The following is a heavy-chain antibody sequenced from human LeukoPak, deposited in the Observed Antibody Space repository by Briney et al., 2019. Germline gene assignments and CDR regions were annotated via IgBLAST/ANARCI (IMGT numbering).Heavy chain of an antibody. V-gene: IGHV1-2*02. D-gene: IGHD6-19*01. J-gene: IGHJ4*02. CDR1: GYTLTGYY. CDR3: AVNAGIAVSIDY. CDR2: INPNSGGT. Sequence: ASVKVSCKASGYTLTGYYMHWVRQAPGQGLEWMGWINPNSGGTNYAQKFQGRVTMTRDTSISTAYMELSRLRSDDTAVYYCAVNAGIAVSIDYWGQGTLVTVSS.